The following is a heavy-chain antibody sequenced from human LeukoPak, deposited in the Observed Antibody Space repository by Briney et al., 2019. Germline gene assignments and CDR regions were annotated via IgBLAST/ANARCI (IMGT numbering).Heavy chain of an antibody. CDR1: GFSFNKAW. V-gene: IGHV3-15*01. J-gene: IGHJ4*02. CDR2: IKNKGDGGTT. CDR3: TTSGTPFEY. D-gene: IGHD3-10*01. Sequence: GGSLRLSCAASGFSFNKAWMSWVRLAPGKGLEWVGRIKNKGDGGTTDYAAPVKGRFTVSRDDSKSTLYLQMNSLKTEDTAVYYCTTSGTPFEYWGQGTLVTVSS.